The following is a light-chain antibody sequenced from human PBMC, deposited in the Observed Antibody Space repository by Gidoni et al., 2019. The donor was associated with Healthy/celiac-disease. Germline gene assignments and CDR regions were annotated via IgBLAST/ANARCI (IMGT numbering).Light chain of an antibody. J-gene: IGKJ2*01. Sequence: IQMTQSPSTLSASVGDRVTITCRASQSISSWLAWYQQKPGKAPKLLIYKASSLESGVPSRFSGSGSGTEFTLTISSLQPDDFATYYCQQYGGTFGQGTKLEIK. CDR2: KAS. CDR3: QQYGGT. CDR1: QSISSW. V-gene: IGKV1-5*03.